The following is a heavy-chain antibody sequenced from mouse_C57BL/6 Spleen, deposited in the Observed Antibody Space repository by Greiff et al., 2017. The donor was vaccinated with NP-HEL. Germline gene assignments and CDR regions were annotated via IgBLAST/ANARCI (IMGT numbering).Heavy chain of an antibody. J-gene: IGHJ2*01. CDR1: GFTFSSYA. CDR3: AREGYYDYDYFDY. Sequence: EVQGVESGGGLVKPGGSLKLSCAASGFTFSSYAMSWVRQTPEKRLEWVATISDGGSYTYYPDNVKGRFTISRDNAKNNLYLQMSHLKSEDTAMYYCAREGYYDYDYFDYWGQGTTLTVSS. V-gene: IGHV5-4*01. CDR2: ISDGGSYT. D-gene: IGHD2-4*01.